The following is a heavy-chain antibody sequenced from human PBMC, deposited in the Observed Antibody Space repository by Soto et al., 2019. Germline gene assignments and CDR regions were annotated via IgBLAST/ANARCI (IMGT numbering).Heavy chain of an antibody. CDR2: TYPGDSET. D-gene: IGHD3-22*01. CDR3: VRNDSSGYYTY. V-gene: IGHV5-51*01. J-gene: IGHJ4*02. CDR1: RYSFTSYW. Sequence: PGESLKISCKGSRYSFTSYWIGWVRQKPGKGLEWMGITYPGDSETRYSPSFQGQVTISADKSINTAYLQWSSLKASDTAMYYCVRNDSSGYYTYWGQGTLVTVSS.